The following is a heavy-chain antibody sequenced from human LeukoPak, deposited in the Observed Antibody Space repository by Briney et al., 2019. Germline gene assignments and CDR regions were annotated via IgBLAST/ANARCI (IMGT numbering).Heavy chain of an antibody. J-gene: IGHJ3*02. CDR1: GFTFNIYW. V-gene: IGHV3-7*05. CDR3: ARDSIPGYDSSGYMVAFDI. Sequence: GGSLRLSCAASGFTFNIYWMTWVRQAPGKGLEWVANIKQDGSDKYYVDSVKGRFTISRDNAKNSLYLQMNSLRAEDTAEYYCARDSIPGYDSSGYMVAFDIWGQGTMVTVSS. D-gene: IGHD3-22*01. CDR2: IKQDGSDK.